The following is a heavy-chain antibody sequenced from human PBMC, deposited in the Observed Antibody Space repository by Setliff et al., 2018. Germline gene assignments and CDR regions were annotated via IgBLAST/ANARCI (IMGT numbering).Heavy chain of an antibody. Sequence: PSETLSLTCAVYGGSFSGYYWSWIRQPPGNGLEWMGYIYYSGSTYSNPSLKSRVTITVDTSKTQFSLKLSSVTAADTAVYYCARGGKESYGRYYYYYYMNVWGRGTTITDSS. J-gene: IGHJ6*03. CDR1: GGSFSGYY. V-gene: IGHV4-34*01. D-gene: IGHD5-18*01. CDR2: IYYSGST. CDR3: ARGGKESYGRYYYYYYMNV.